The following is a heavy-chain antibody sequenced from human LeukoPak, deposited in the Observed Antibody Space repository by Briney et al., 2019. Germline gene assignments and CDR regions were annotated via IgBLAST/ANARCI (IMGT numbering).Heavy chain of an antibody. Sequence: PGGSLRLSCAASGFTFSSYWMTWVRQAPGKGLEWVSAISGSGGSTYYADSVKGRFTISRDNSKNTLYLQMNSLRAEDTAVYYCALVSYGPYYFDYWGQGTLVTVSS. J-gene: IGHJ4*02. D-gene: IGHD5-18*01. CDR3: ALVSYGPYYFDY. CDR1: GFTFSSYW. V-gene: IGHV3-23*01. CDR2: ISGSGGST.